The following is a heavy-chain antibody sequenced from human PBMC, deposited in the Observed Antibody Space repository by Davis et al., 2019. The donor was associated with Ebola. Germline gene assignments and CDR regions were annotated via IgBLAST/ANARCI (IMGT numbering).Heavy chain of an antibody. CDR2: IKQDGSEK. J-gene: IGHJ6*03. D-gene: IGHD2-2*02. V-gene: IGHV3-7*01. CDR1: GFTFSSYW. CDR3: ARDRPGAKPGPMDV. Sequence: GESLKISCAASGFTFSSYWMSWVRQAPGKGLEWVANIKQDGSEKYYVESVKGRFMISKDNAKNSLFLQMNSLRAEDTAVYYCARDRPGAKPGPMDVWGKGTTVTVSS.